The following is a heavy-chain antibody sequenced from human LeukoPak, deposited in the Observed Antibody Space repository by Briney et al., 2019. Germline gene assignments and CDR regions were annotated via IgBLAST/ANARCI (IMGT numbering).Heavy chain of an antibody. D-gene: IGHD6-13*01. CDR3: ASTPIAAAMFDY. V-gene: IGHV1-69*04. CDR1: GGTFSSYA. Sequence: SVKVSCKASGGTFSSYAISWVRQAPGQGLEWMGRIIPILGIANYAQKFQGRVTITADKSTSTAYVELSSLRSEDTAVYYCASTPIAAAMFDYWGQGTLVTVSS. CDR2: IIPILGIA. J-gene: IGHJ4*02.